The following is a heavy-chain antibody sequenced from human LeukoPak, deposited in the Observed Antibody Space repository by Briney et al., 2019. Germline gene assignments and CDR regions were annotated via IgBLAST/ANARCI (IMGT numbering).Heavy chain of an antibody. J-gene: IGHJ4*02. Sequence: SETLSLTCTVSGGSISSYYWSWIRQPPGKGLEWIGYIYYSGSTNYNPSLKSRVTMSVDTSKNQFSLKLSSVTAADTAVYYCAREPTSGREPTSGRPLDYWGQGTLVTVSS. V-gene: IGHV4-59*01. CDR2: IYYSGST. D-gene: IGHD5-12*01. CDR1: GGSISSYY. CDR3: AREPTSGREPTSGRPLDY.